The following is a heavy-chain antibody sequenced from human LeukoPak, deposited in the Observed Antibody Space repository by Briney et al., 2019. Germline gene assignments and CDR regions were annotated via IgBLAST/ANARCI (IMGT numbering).Heavy chain of an antibody. D-gene: IGHD2-2*01. CDR3: ARGVPAGDYFDY. CDR1: GYSISSGYY. Sequence: SETLSLTCTVSGYSISSGYYWGWIRQPPGKGLEWIGSIYHSGSTYYNPSLKSRVTISVDTSKNQFSLKLSSVTAADTAVYYCARGVPAGDYFDYWGQGTLVTVSS. V-gene: IGHV4-38-2*02. J-gene: IGHJ4*02. CDR2: IYHSGST.